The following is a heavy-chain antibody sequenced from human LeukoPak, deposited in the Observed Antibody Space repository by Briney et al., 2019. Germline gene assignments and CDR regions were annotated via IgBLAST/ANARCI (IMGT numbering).Heavy chain of an antibody. Sequence: TFTXXXXXXVXQXXXXGXXXMGRINPNIRGTNYAQKFQGRGTITRDTSISTAYMELSRLRSDDTAVYYCAREGGDGLVFDYWGQGTLVTVSS. V-gene: IGHV1-2*06. D-gene: IGHD6-19*01. CDR1: TFTXXX. CDR3: AREGGDGLVFDY. J-gene: IGHJ4*02. CDR2: INPNIRGT.